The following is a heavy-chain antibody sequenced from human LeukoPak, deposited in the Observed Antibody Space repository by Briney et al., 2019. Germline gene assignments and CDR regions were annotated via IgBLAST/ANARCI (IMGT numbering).Heavy chain of an antibody. CDR1: GFTFSDYY. CDR2: ISSSGSTI. V-gene: IGHV3-11*01. CDR3: AREASAAGNYVFRNYNGMDV. Sequence: GGSLRLSCAASGFTFSDYYMSWIRQAPGKGLEWVSYISSSGSTIYYADSVKGRFTISRDNAKNSLYLQMNSLRAEDTAVYFCAREASAAGNYVFRNYNGMDVWGQGTTVIVS. D-gene: IGHD6-13*01. J-gene: IGHJ6*02.